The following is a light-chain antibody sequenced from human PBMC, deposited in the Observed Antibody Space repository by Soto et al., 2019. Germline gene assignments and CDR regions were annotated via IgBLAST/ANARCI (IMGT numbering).Light chain of an antibody. CDR1: QRVTNNY. CDR3: HQYGSSPRT. CDR2: GAS. J-gene: IGKJ1*01. Sequence: EVVLTQSPGTLSLSPGEGATLSCRASQRVTNNYLAWYQQKPGHPPKLLIYGASSRATGIPDRFSGSGSGTDFTLTISKMELEDFAVYFCHQYGSSPRTFGQGTKV. V-gene: IGKV3-20*01.